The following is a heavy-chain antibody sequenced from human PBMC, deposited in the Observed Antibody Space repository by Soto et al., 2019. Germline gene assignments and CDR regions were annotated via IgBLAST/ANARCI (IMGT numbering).Heavy chain of an antibody. J-gene: IGHJ4*02. CDR3: ARREIQGPFDY. D-gene: IGHD1-26*01. CDR2: IYYSGTT. V-gene: IGHV4-28*01. CDR1: GYSISSSNW. Sequence: PSETLSLTCAVSGYSISSSNWWGWIRQPPGKGLEWIGYIYYSGTTYYNPSLKSRVTMSVDTSKNQFSLKLTSVTAVDTAVYYCARREIQGPFDYWGPGTLVTVSS.